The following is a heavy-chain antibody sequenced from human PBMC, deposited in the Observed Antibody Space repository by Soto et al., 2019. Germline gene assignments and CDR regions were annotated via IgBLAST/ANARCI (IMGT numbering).Heavy chain of an antibody. D-gene: IGHD5-12*01. Sequence: KPSETLSLTCTVSGGSISSYYWSWIRQPPGKGLEWIGYIYYSGSTNYNPSLKSRVTISVDTSKNQFSLKLSSVTAADTAVYYCARGVPWVARGAFDYWGQGTLVTVSS. V-gene: IGHV4-59*01. CDR1: GGSISSYY. CDR3: ARGVPWVARGAFDY. CDR2: IYYSGST. J-gene: IGHJ4*02.